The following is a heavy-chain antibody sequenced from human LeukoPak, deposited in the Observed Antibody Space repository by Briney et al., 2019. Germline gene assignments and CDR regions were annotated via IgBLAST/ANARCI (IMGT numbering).Heavy chain of an antibody. CDR1: GGSFSSYY. CDR2: IYYSGST. J-gene: IGHJ5*02. Sequence: SETLSLTCAVYGGSFSSYYWGWIRQPPGKGLEWIGSIYYSGSTYYNPSLKSRVTISVDTSKNQFSLKLSSVTAADTAVYYCARQRVWFDPWGQGTLVTVSS. CDR3: ARQRVWFDP. V-gene: IGHV4-39*01.